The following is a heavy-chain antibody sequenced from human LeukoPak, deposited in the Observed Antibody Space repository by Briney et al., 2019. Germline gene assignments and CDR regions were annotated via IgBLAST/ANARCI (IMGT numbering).Heavy chain of an antibody. CDR1: GGTISSYY. J-gene: IGHJ6*04. D-gene: IGHD3-22*01. CDR3: ASSLPFRWLFPLDV. CDR2: IYYSGST. Sequence: SETLSLTCTVSGGTISSYYWSWIRQPPGKGLEWIGYIYYSGSTNYNPSLKSRVTISVDTSKNQFSLKLSSVTAADTAVYYCASSLPFRWLFPLDVWGKGTTVTVSS. V-gene: IGHV4-59*01.